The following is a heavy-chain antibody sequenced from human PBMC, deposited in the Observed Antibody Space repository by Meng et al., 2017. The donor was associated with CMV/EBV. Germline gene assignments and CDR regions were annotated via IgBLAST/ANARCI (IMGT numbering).Heavy chain of an antibody. D-gene: IGHD3-16*01. Sequence: GESLKISCAASGFTFSSYWMSWVRQAPGKGLEWVANIKQGGSEKYYVDSVKGRFTISRDNAKNSLYPQMNSLRAEDTAVYYCARDLRDWFDRWGQGTLVTVSS. V-gene: IGHV3-7*01. CDR1: GFTFSSYW. CDR3: ARDLRDWFDR. J-gene: IGHJ5*02. CDR2: IKQGGSEK.